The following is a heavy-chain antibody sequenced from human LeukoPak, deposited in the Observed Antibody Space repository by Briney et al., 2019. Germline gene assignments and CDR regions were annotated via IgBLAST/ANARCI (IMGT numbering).Heavy chain of an antibody. Sequence: GGSLRLSCAASGFTFSNYEMNWVRQAPGKGLEWVSYISSSGSTIYYADSVKGRFTISRDNAKNSLYLQMNSLRAEDTAVYYCARDFTAHYYYYGVDVWGKGTTVTVSS. V-gene: IGHV3-48*03. D-gene: IGHD5-18*01. J-gene: IGHJ6*04. CDR1: GFTFSNYE. CDR2: ISSSGSTI. CDR3: ARDFTAHYYYYGVDV.